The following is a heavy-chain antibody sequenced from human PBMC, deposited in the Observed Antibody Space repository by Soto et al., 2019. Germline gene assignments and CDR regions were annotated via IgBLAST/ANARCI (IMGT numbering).Heavy chain of an antibody. V-gene: IGHV3-53*01. J-gene: IGHJ4*02. CDR2: IYSGGST. D-gene: IGHD6-13*01. Sequence: GGSLRLSCAASGFTVSSNYMSWVRQAPGKGLEWVSVIYSGGSTYYADSVKGRFTISRDNSKNTLYLQMNSLRAEDTAVYYCARAQSGAGYSSSWYYDYWGQGTLVTVSS. CDR1: GFTVSSNY. CDR3: ARAQSGAGYSSSWYYDY.